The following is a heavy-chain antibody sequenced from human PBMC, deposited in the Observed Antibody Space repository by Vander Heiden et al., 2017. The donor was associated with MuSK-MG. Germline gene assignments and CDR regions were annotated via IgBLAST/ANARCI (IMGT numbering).Heavy chain of an antibody. V-gene: IGHV4-34*01. D-gene: IGHD2-2*01. Sequence: QVQLQQWGAGLLKPSETLSLTCAVYGGSFSGYYWSWIRQPPGKGLEWIGEINHSGSNNYNPSLKSRVTISVDTSKNQFSLKRSSVTAAETAVYYCARGHGSLIVVGPAAHVWFDPWGQGTLVTVSS. CDR2: INHSGSN. CDR3: ARGHGSLIVVGPAAHVWFDP. J-gene: IGHJ5*02. CDR1: GGSFSGYY.